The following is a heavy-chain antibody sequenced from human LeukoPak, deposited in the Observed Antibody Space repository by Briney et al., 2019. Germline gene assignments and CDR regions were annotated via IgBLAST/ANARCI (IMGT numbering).Heavy chain of an antibody. Sequence: GASVKVSCKASGYTFTGYYMHWVRQAPGQGLEWMGWINPNSGGTNYAQKFQGRVTMTRDTSISTAYMELSRLRSDDTAVYYCARGDSSSQLSLYYYYYYMDVWGKGTTVTVSS. D-gene: IGHD6-6*01. CDR2: INPNSGGT. CDR3: ARGDSSSQLSLYYYYYYMDV. CDR1: GYTFTGYY. V-gene: IGHV1-2*02. J-gene: IGHJ6*03.